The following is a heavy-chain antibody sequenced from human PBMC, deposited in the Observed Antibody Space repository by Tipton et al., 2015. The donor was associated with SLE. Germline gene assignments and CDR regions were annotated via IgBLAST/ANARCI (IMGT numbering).Heavy chain of an antibody. J-gene: IGHJ6*03. D-gene: IGHD3-3*01. Sequence: GSLRLSCAASGFTFSSYWMSWVRQAPGKGLEWVANIKQDGSEKYYVDSVKGRFTISRDNAKNSLYLQMNSLRAEDTAVYYCAKDRGEDNYYYMDVWGKGTTVTVSS. V-gene: IGHV3-7*03. CDR1: GFTFSSYW. CDR3: AKDRGEDNYYYMDV. CDR2: IKQDGSEK.